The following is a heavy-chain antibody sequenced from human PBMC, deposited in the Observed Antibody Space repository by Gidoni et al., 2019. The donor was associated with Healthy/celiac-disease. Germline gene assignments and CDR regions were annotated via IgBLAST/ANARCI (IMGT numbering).Heavy chain of an antibody. D-gene: IGHD1-26*01. V-gene: IGHV3-23*01. J-gene: IGHJ4*02. Sequence: EVQLLEAGGGLVQPGGSLRLSCAASGLPFSSSAMSWVRQAPGKGLEWVSAISGSGGRTFYTDSVKGRFTISRDNSKNTLYLQMNSLRAEDTAVYYCTKCATCSGGYPPTDDWGQGTLVTVSS. CDR3: TKCATCSGGYPPTDD. CDR2: ISGSGGRT. CDR1: GLPFSSSA.